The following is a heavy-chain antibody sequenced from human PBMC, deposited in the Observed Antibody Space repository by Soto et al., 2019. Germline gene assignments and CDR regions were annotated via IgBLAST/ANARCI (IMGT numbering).Heavy chain of an antibody. Sequence: GGSLRLSCAASGFTFSSYSMNWVRQAPGKGLEWVSSISSSSSYIYYADSVKGRFTISIDNAKNSLYLQMNSLRAEDTAVYYCARDGDVDIVATTYYYYMDVWGKGTTVTVSS. CDR1: GFTFSSYS. CDR2: ISSSSSYI. CDR3: ARDGDVDIVATTYYYYMDV. J-gene: IGHJ6*03. D-gene: IGHD5-12*01. V-gene: IGHV3-21*01.